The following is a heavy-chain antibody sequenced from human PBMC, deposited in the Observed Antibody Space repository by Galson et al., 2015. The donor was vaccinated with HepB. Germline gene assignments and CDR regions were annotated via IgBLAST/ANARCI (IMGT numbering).Heavy chain of an antibody. V-gene: IGHV3-7*03. D-gene: IGHD2-15*01. J-gene: IGHJ3*02. CDR3: ARGYCSGGNCFRSGFEI. Sequence: SLRLSCAASGFTFSSHWMTWVRQAPGKGLEWVANIKQDGSEKYFVDSVKGRFTISRDNAKNSLYLQMNSLRAEDTAVYYCARGYCSGGNCFRSGFEIWGQGTMVTVSS. CDR2: IKQDGSEK. CDR1: GFTFSSHW.